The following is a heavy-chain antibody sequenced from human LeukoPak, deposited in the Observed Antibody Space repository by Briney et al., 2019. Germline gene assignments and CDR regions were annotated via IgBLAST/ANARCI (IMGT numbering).Heavy chain of an antibody. D-gene: IGHD4/OR15-4a*01. J-gene: IGHJ4*02. CDR2: INPNSGGT. CDR1: GYTFTSYD. Sequence: ASVKVSCKASGYTFTSYDINWVRQAPGQGLEWMGWINPNSGGTNYAQKFQGRVTMTRDTSISTAYMELSRLRSDDTAVYYCARRAGAYSHPYDYWGQGTLVTVSS. V-gene: IGHV1-2*02. CDR3: ARRAGAYSHPYDY.